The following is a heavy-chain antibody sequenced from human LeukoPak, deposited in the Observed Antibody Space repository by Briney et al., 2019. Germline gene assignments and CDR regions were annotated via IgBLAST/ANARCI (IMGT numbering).Heavy chain of an antibody. D-gene: IGHD6-13*01. CDR2: IYHSGST. J-gene: IGHJ4*02. Sequence: SETLSLTCTVSGYSISSGYYWGWIRQPPGKGLEWIGSIYHSGSTYYNPSLKSRVTISVDTSKNQFSLKLSSVTAADTAVYYCARGGLRSSWSPELDYWGQGTLVTVSS. CDR3: ARGGLRSSWSPELDY. V-gene: IGHV4-38-2*02. CDR1: GYSISSGYY.